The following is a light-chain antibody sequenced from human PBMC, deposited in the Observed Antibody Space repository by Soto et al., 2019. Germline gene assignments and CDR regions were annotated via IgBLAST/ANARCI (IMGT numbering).Light chain of an antibody. CDR1: SSDVGSYNL. CDR2: EGS. V-gene: IGLV2-23*01. Sequence: QSVLTQPASVSGSPGQSITISCTVTSSDVGSYNLVSWYQHHPGKAPKIMIYEGSKRPSGVSNRFSGSKPGHTASLTISGLQAEDEADYYCCSYAGSSLVVFGGGTKLTVL. J-gene: IGLJ2*01. CDR3: CSYAGSSLVV.